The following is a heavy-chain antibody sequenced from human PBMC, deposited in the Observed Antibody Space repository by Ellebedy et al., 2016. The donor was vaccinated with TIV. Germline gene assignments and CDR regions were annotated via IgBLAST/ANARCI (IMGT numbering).Heavy chain of an antibody. D-gene: IGHD5-18*01. Sequence: MPSETLSLTCTVSGSSISSSSYYRGWIRQPPGKGLEWIGSIYYSGSTYSNPSLKSRVTISVDTSKNQFSLKLSSVTAADTAVYYCARQGYRGYSYGATYTPFDYWGQGTLVTVSS. CDR1: GSSISSSSYY. CDR2: IYYSGST. V-gene: IGHV4-39*01. CDR3: ARQGYRGYSYGATYTPFDY. J-gene: IGHJ4*02.